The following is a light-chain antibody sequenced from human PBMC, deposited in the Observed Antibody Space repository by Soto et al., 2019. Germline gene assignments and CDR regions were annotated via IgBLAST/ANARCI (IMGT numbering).Light chain of an antibody. CDR3: SSYTSTSTLEV. J-gene: IGLJ3*02. Sequence: QSALTQPASVSGSPGQSITISCTGTSSDIGGYNYVSWYQQHPGKAPKLMIYDVNNRPSGVSNRFSGSKSGTTASLTISGLQAEDEDDYYCSSYTSTSTLEVFGGGTKVTVL. V-gene: IGLV2-14*01. CDR1: SSDIGGYNY. CDR2: DVN.